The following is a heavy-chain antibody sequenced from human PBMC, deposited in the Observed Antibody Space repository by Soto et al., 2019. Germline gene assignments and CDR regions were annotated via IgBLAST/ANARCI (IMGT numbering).Heavy chain of an antibody. CDR3: ARLAGLATISYSFDF. V-gene: IGHV4-39*01. CDR2: IYYRGNA. CDR1: DDSINSDKYY. J-gene: IGHJ4*02. Sequence: SETLSLTCSVSDDSINSDKYYWGWIRQPPGKGLEWIGSIYYRGNAYYNPSLQTRVTISLDKSKSQFSLKLNSVTAADSAVYFCARLAGLATISYSFDFWGPGALVTVS. D-gene: IGHD5-12*01.